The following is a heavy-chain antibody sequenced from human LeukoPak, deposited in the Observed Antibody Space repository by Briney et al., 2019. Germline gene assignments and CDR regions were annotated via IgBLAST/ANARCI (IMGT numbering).Heavy chain of an antibody. CDR1: GFIFSNHA. J-gene: IGHJ4*02. CDR2: ISYDGSIQ. Sequence: GGSLRLSCSVSGFIFSNHAMHWVRQAPGKGLECVAYISYDGSIQLYGDSVKGRFTISRDNAKNSLYLQMNSLRAEDTAIYYCTRVGYIDEGIDYWGQGTLVTVSS. V-gene: IGHV3-30-3*01. CDR3: TRVGYIDEGIDY. D-gene: IGHD5-24*01.